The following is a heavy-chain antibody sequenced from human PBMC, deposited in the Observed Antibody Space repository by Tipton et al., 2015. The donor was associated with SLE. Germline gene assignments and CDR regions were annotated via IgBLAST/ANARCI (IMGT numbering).Heavy chain of an antibody. D-gene: IGHD3-10*01. CDR3: ARSPTRPGYFQH. CDR2: IYYSGST. V-gene: IGHV4-39*07. J-gene: IGHJ1*01. CDR1: GGSISSSSYY. Sequence: TLSLTCTVSGGSISSSSYYWGWIRQPPGKGLEWIGSIYYSGSTYYNPSLKSRATISVDTSKNQFSLKLSSVTAADTAVYYCARSPTRPGYFQHWGQGTLVIVSS.